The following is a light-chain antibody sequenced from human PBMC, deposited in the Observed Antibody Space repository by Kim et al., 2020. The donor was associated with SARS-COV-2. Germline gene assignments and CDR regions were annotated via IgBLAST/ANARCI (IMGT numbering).Light chain of an antibody. J-gene: IGKJ1*01. CDR3: QQYMDWRVT. Sequence: VAPGERATLSCRASQTVSTYLAWYQQKPGQAPRLRIYDASSRATGIPDRFSGSGSGTEFTLTISSLQSEDLALYYCQQYMDWRVTFGQGTKVDIK. V-gene: IGKV3-15*01. CDR1: QTVSTY. CDR2: DAS.